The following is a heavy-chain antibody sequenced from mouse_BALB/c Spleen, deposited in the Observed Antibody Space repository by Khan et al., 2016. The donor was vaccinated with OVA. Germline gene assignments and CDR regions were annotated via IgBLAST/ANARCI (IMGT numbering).Heavy chain of an antibody. Sequence: QVQLQQSGAELARPGASVKMSCKASGYTFTSYTINWIKLRPGQGLEWIGYINTSNGYTNYNQKFKDKATLTADTSSTTAYMQLSSLTYDDSAVYDRVRDAAYYMNYGLFAYWGLGTLVTVSA. CDR3: VRDAAYYMNYGLFAY. D-gene: IGHD1-2*01. CDR2: INTSNGYT. CDR1: GYTFTSYT. J-gene: IGHJ3*01. V-gene: IGHV1-4*01.